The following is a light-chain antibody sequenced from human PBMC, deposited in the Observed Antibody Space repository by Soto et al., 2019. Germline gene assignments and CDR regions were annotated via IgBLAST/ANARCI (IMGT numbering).Light chain of an antibody. Sequence: EIVLTQSPGTLSLSPGERATLSCRASQSVSSSYLAWYQQKPGQAPRLLIYGASSRATGIPDRFSGSGSGTEFTLNISSLQSEDFAVYYCQQYNNWPPITFGQGTRLEIK. J-gene: IGKJ5*01. CDR2: GAS. CDR3: QQYNNWPPIT. V-gene: IGKV3-20*01. CDR1: QSVSSSY.